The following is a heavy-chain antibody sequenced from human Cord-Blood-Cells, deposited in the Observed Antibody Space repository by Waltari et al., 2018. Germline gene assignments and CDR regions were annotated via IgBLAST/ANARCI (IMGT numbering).Heavy chain of an antibody. CDR2: INHSGST. V-gene: IGHV4-34*01. D-gene: IGHD1-26*01. J-gene: IGHJ3*02. CDR1: GGSFSGYY. Sequence: QVQLQQWGAGLLKPSETLSLTCAVYGGSFSGYYWSWIRQPPGKGLEWIGEINHSGSTNYNPSLNSRVTISVDTSKNQFSLKLSSVTAADTAVYYCARLKGYSGSYYNAFDIWGQGTMVTVSS. CDR3: ARLKGYSGSYYNAFDI.